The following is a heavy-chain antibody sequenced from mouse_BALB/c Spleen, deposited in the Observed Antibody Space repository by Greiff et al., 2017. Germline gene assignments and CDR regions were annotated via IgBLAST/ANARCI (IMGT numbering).Heavy chain of an antibody. V-gene: IGHV2-2*02. J-gene: IGHJ2*01. D-gene: IGHD1-1*01. CDR2: IWSGGST. CDR1: GFSLTSYG. CDR3: ARRNLDYGSSLDY. Sequence: VQLQQSGPGLVQPSQSLSITCTVSGFSLTSYGVHWVRQSPGKGLEWLGVIWSGGSTDSNAAFISRLSISKDNSKSQVFFKMNSLQANDTAIYYCARRNLDYGSSLDYWGQGTTLTVSS.